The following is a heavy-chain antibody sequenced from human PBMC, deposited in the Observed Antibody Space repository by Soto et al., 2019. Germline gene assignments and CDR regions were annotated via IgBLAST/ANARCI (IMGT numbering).Heavy chain of an antibody. J-gene: IGHJ4*02. CDR3: VRHSGVWPLDY. Sequence: LSLTCAASGFSFSRYWMSWVRQAPGEGLEWVANIKQDGSQEYYVDSVKGRFTISRDNAENLVFLQMKNLRAEDTAVYYCVRHSGVWPLDYWGQGTLVTVSS. CDR2: IKQDGSQE. CDR1: GFSFSRYW. D-gene: IGHD6-19*01. V-gene: IGHV3-7*05.